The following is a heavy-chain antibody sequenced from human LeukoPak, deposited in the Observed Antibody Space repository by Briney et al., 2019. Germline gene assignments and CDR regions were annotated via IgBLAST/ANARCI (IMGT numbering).Heavy chain of an antibody. J-gene: IGHJ3*01. CDR2: VYTSGST. CDR3: ARERFLVLIPHDGFDV. D-gene: IGHD3-3*01. Sequence: PSETLSLTCTVSGDSVSSIDYYWSWIRQPAGKGLEWIGRVYTSGSTTYNPSLESRVSISVDESKNQFSLELTSVTAADTAMYYCARERFLVLIPHDGFDVWGQGAMVTVSS. V-gene: IGHV4-61*02. CDR1: GDSVSSIDYY.